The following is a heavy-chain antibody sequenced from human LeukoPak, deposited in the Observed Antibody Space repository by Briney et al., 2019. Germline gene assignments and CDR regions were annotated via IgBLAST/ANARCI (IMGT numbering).Heavy chain of an antibody. CDR1: GGSISSYY. J-gene: IGHJ4*02. D-gene: IGHD6-19*01. V-gene: IGHV4-59*12. CDR3: AREGRAGSSSGPDY. Sequence: SETLSLTCTVSGGSISSYYWTWIRQPPGQRLEWIGNIYYSGSTNYHPSLRSRVIISVDMSKNQFSLKLSSVTAADTAVYYCAREGRAGSSSGPDYWGQGTLVTVSS. CDR2: IYYSGST.